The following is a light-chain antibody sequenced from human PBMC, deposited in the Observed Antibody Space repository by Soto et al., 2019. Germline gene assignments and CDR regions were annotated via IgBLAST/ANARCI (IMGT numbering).Light chain of an antibody. CDR2: STS. Sequence: DVQMTQSPSSLSASVGDRVTITCRASQNIATYLHWYRQKPGKAPQVLIYSTSSLQSGVPSRFIGSGSGTDFTLTISSLQPEDFATYYCQQTYTPRGTFGPGTKVEVK. CDR3: QQTYTPRGT. CDR1: QNIATY. V-gene: IGKV1-39*01. J-gene: IGKJ1*01.